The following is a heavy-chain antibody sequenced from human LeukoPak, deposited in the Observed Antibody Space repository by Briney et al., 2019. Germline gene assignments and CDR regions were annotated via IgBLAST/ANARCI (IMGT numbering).Heavy chain of an antibody. V-gene: IGHV3-9*01. CDR3: AKATASGDGYYYYYLDV. CDR2: ISWNSGSI. CDR1: GFTFCSYR. D-gene: IGHD3-10*01. J-gene: IGHJ6*03. Sequence: SLRLSCAASGFTFCSYRMHWVRQAPGKGLEWVSGISWNSGSIGYADSVKGRFTISRDNAKNSLYLQMNSLRAEDTALYYCAKATASGDGYYYYYLDVWGKGTTVTISS.